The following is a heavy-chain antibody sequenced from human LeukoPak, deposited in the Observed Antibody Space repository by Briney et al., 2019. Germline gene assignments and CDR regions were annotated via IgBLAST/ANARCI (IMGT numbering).Heavy chain of an antibody. CDR2: VYDSGDT. CDR1: GGSISSYY. D-gene: IGHD3-10*01. Sequence: PSETLSLTCTVSGGSISSYYWSWIRQPPGKGLEWIGCVYDSGDTNYNPSLKSRVTTSGDTSKNQFSLKLISVTAADTAVYYCARRQITMVRGVPDYYGMDVWGQGTTVTVSS. V-gene: IGHV4-59*08. J-gene: IGHJ6*02. CDR3: ARRQITMVRGVPDYYGMDV.